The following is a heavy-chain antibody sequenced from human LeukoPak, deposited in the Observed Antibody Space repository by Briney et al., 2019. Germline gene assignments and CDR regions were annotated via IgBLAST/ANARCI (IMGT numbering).Heavy chain of an antibody. V-gene: IGHV4-38-2*02. CDR3: TREEGGTTVDY. CDR2: ISHSGTT. J-gene: IGHJ4*02. D-gene: IGHD1-1*01. Sequence: TTSETLSLTCTVSGYSISSGYFWGWIRQPPGKGLEWIGSISHSGTTYYNPSLKSRITISQDTSKNQFSLKVNSVTAADTAAYYCTREEGGTTVDYWGQGTLVTVSS. CDR1: GYSISSGYF.